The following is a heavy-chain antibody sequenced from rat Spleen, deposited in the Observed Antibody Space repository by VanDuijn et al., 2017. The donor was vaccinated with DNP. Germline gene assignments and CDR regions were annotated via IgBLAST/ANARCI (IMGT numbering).Heavy chain of an antibody. V-gene: IGHV5-19*01. D-gene: IGHD1-4*01. Sequence: EVQLVESGGGLVQPGRSLKLSCAASRFTFSNYGMHWIRQAPTRGLDWVASISPSGGSTYYRDSVKGRFPISRDNAKSTLYLQMDSLSSEDTATYYCASRPPPTRGPFDYWGQGVLVTVSS. CDR2: ISPSGGST. J-gene: IGHJ2*01. CDR3: ASRPPPTRGPFDY. CDR1: RFTFSNYG.